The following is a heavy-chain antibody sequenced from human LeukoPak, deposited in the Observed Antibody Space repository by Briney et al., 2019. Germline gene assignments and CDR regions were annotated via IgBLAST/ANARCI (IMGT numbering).Heavy chain of an antibody. CDR2: IIPIFGIA. Sequence: SVKVSCKASGGTFSSYAISWVRQAPGQGLEWMGRIIPIFGIANYAQKFQGRVTITADKSTRTAYMELSSLRSEDTAVYYCARDETGYSSGWYPNYFDYWGQGTLVTVSS. V-gene: IGHV1-69*04. J-gene: IGHJ4*02. CDR3: ARDETGYSSGWYPNYFDY. CDR1: GGTFSSYA. D-gene: IGHD6-19*01.